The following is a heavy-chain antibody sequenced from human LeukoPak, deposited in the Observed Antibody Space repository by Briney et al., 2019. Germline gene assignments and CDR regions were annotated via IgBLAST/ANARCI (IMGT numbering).Heavy chain of an antibody. CDR1: GGSISSYY. CDR2: IYTSGPT. Sequence: SETLSLTCTVSGGSISSYYWSWIRQPAGKGLEWIGRIYTSGPTYYNPSLKSRVTISIDTSKSQFSLKLTSVTAADTAVYYCARDGPVKWGQGTLVTVSS. D-gene: IGHD3-22*01. CDR3: ARDGPVK. V-gene: IGHV4-4*07. J-gene: IGHJ4*02.